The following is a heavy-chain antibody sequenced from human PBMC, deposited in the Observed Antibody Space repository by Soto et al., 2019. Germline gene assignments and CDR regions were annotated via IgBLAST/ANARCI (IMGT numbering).Heavy chain of an antibody. D-gene: IGHD1-26*01. CDR3: ARSLVGATTLGFDY. CDR2: IYYSGST. J-gene: IGHJ4*02. CDR1: GGSISSSSYY. Sequence: LSLTCTVSGGSISSSSYYWGWIRQPPGKGLEWIGSIYYSGSTYYNPSLKSRVTISVDTSKNQFSLKLSSVTAADTAVYYCARSLVGATTLGFDYWGQGTLVTVSS. V-gene: IGHV4-39*01.